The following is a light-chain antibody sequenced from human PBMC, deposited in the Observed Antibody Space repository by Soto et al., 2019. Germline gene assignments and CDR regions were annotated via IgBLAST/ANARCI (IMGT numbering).Light chain of an antibody. CDR3: QQYGDRPRT. CDR1: QTVRNNY. V-gene: IGKV3-20*01. Sequence: EFVLTQSPGTLSLSPGERATLSCRASQTVRNNYLAWYQQKPGQAPRLLIYDASIRVPTTPARFSGSVSGTEFTLTISSLESEDFAVYFCQQYGDRPRTFGQGTKVDIK. J-gene: IGKJ1*01. CDR2: DAS.